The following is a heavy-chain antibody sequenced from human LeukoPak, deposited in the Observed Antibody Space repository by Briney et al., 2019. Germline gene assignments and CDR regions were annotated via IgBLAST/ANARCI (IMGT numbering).Heavy chain of an antibody. CDR2: INHSGST. J-gene: IGHJ5*02. CDR3: ARRSITMIVVARVPKWFDP. Sequence: SETLSLTCSVSDDSIRKTRDYWSWIRQPPGKGLEWIGEINHSGSTNYNPSLKSRVTISVDTSKNQFSLKLSSVTAADTAVYYCARRSITMIVVARVPKWFDPWGQGTLVTVSS. V-gene: IGHV4-34*01. CDR1: DDSIRKTRDY. D-gene: IGHD3-22*01.